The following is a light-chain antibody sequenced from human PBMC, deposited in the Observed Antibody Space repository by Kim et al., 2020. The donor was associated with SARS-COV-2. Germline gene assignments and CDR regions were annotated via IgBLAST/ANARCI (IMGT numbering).Light chain of an antibody. J-gene: IGKJ1*01. V-gene: IGKV1-5*03. Sequence: INNWLAWYQHKAGTAPKVLIYKASTLQEGVPSRFSGSGSGTEFTLTISSLQADDFATYYCQNYNGYPWTFGQGTKVDIK. CDR1: INNW. CDR2: KAS. CDR3: QNYNGYPWT.